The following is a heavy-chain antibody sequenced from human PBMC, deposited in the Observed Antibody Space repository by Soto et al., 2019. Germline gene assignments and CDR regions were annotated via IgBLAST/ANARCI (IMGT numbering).Heavy chain of an antibody. V-gene: IGHV1-69*12. CDR2: IIPIFGTA. Sequence: QVQLVQSGAEVKKPGSSVKVSCKASGGTFSSYAISWVRQAPGQGLEWMGGIIPIFGTANYAQKFQGRVTITADESTSTAYMELSSLRSEDTAVYYCARGEGDIVLVPAASGNWFDPWGQGTLVTVSS. CDR3: ARGEGDIVLVPAASGNWFDP. J-gene: IGHJ5*02. D-gene: IGHD2-2*01. CDR1: GGTFSSYA.